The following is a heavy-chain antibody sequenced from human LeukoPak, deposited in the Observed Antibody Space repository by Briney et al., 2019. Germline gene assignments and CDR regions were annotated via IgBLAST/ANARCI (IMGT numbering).Heavy chain of an antibody. D-gene: IGHD3-22*01. CDR2: IKSDGGT. CDR1: GFTFSTYW. J-gene: IGHJ1*01. Sequence: GGSLRLSCAASGFTFSTYWMHWVRQAPGKGLVWVSRIKSDGGTNYADSVKGRFTISRDNAKKTVSLQMNSLRPEDTGVYYCARAPSEIGGYYPEYFRHWGQGTLVTVSS. CDR3: ARAPSEIGGYYPEYFRH. V-gene: IGHV3-74*01.